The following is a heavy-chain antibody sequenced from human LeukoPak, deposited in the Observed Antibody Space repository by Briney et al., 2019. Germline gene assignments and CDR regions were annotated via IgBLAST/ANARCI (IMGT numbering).Heavy chain of an antibody. J-gene: IGHJ4*02. CDR1: GFTFSSYA. CDR2: ISSNGGST. V-gene: IGHV3-64*01. Sequence: GGSLRLSCAASGFTFSSYAMHWVHQAPGKGLEYVSAISSNGGSTYYANSVKGRFTISRDNSKNTLYLQMGSLRAEDMAVYYCARVALWFGSYFDYWGQGTLVTVSS. CDR3: ARVALWFGSYFDY. D-gene: IGHD3-10*01.